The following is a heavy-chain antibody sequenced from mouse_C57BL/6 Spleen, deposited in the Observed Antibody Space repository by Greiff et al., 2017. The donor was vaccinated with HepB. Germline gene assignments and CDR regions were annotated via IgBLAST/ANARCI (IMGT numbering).Heavy chain of an antibody. Sequence: DVMLVESGGGLVQPKGSLKLSCAASGFTFNTYAMHWVRQAPGKGLEWVARIRSKSSNYATYYADSVKDRFTISRDDSQSMLYLQMNNLKTEDTAMYYCVRDEDYYSNSYAMDYWGQGTSVTVSS. J-gene: IGHJ4*01. D-gene: IGHD2-5*01. V-gene: IGHV10-3*01. CDR3: VRDEDYYSNSYAMDY. CDR2: IRSKSSNYAT. CDR1: GFTFNTYA.